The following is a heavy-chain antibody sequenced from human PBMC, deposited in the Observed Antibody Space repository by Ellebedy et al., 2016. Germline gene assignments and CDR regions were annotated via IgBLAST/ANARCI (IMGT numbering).Heavy chain of an antibody. Sequence: ASVKVSXKASSDTFTTYGISWVRQAPGQGLEWMGWIRVYNGESNYAQKLQGRVSLTTDTSTSTAYMELRSLGSDDTAVYYCAAAYCGGDCYGTYYYYYGMDVWGHGTTVTVSS. V-gene: IGHV1-18*01. J-gene: IGHJ6*02. CDR3: AAAYCGGDCYGTYYYYYGMDV. CDR2: IRVYNGES. CDR1: SDTFTTYG. D-gene: IGHD2-21*02.